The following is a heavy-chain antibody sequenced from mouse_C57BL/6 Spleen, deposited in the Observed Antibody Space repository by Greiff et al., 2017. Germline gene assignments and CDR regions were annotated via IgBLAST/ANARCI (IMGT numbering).Heavy chain of an antibody. Sequence: EVQRVESGGGLVKPGGSLKLSCAASGFTFSSYAMSWVRQTPEKRLEWVATISAGGSYTYYPDNVKGRFTISRDNAKNNLYLQMSHLKSEDTAMYYCARDDTTAPFDYWGQGTTLTVSS. CDR1: GFTFSSYA. CDR2: ISAGGSYT. J-gene: IGHJ2*01. D-gene: IGHD1-2*01. V-gene: IGHV5-4*01. CDR3: ARDDTTAPFDY.